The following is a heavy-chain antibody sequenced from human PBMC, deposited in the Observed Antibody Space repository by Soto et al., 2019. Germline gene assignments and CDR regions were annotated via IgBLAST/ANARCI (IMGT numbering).Heavy chain of an antibody. D-gene: IGHD3-9*01. Sequence: PETLSLTCSVSDDSINSVKYYWGFIRQTPGKGLEWIGSIYYRGNAYHNPSLQTRVTISLDKSKSQFSLKLNSVTAADSAVYFCARLEGLATISYYFDFWGPGALVTVSS. J-gene: IGHJ4*02. CDR2: IYYRGNA. CDR1: DDSINSVKYY. V-gene: IGHV4-39*01. CDR3: ARLEGLATISYYFDF.